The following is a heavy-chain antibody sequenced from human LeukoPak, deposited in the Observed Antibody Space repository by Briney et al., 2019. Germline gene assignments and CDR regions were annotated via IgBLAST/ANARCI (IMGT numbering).Heavy chain of an antibody. CDR1: GGSISSSSYY. D-gene: IGHD6-13*01. CDR3: ARGAAPGPFDY. V-gene: IGHV4-30-4*08. CDR2: IYYSGST. Sequence: SETLSLTCTVSGGSISSSSYYWGWIRQPPGKGLEWIGYIYYSGSTYYNPSLRSRLTMSVDTSKHQFSLKLSSLTAADTAVYYCARGAAPGPFDYWGQGTLVTVSS. J-gene: IGHJ4*02.